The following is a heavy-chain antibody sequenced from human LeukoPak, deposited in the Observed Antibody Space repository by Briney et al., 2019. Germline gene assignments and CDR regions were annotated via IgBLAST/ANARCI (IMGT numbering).Heavy chain of an antibody. J-gene: IGHJ4*02. CDR2: ISSSSGTV. Sequence: GGSLRLSCAASGFTFSSYNMNWVRQAPGKGLEWVSYISSSSGTVYYADSVKGRFTISRDNAQNSLYLQMNSLRAEDTALYYCARDPCDYWGQGALVTVSS. CDR3: ARDPCDY. V-gene: IGHV3-48*04. CDR1: GFTFSSYN.